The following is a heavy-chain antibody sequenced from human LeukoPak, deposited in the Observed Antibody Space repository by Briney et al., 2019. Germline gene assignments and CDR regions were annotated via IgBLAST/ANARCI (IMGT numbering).Heavy chain of an antibody. CDR1: GFTFSSYW. J-gene: IGHJ4*02. D-gene: IGHD5-18*01. CDR3: ARVRHSYGRAFDY. CDR2: IKEDGSEE. Sequence: PGGSLRLYCAASGFTFSSYWMSWVRQAPGKGLEWVANIKEDGSEEFYVDSVKGRLTISRDNAKNSLYLQMNSLRAEDTAVYYCARVRHSYGRAFDYWGQGTLVTVSS. V-gene: IGHV3-7*03.